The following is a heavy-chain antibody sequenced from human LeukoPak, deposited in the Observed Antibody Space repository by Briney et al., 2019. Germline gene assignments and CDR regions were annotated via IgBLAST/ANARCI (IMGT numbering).Heavy chain of an antibody. CDR2: IYYSGST. J-gene: IGHJ5*02. D-gene: IGHD3-22*01. CDR3: ARDSAYYYDSSGYYDSWFDP. V-gene: IGHV4-31*03. Sequence: PSETLSLTCTVSGGSISSGGHYWSWIRQHPGKGLEWIGYIYYSGSTYYNPSLKSRVTISVDTSKNQFSLKLSSVTAADTAVYYCARDSAYYYDSSGYYDSWFDPWGQGTLVTVSS. CDR1: GGSISSGGHY.